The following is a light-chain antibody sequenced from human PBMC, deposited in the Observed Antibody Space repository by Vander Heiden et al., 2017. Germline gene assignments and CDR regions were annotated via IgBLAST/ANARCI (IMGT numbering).Light chain of an antibody. Sequence: DSRMSQSPSCLSASVADRLTITCQASPDISNYLHWYQQKPGKAPKLLIYDASNWETGVPSRFSGSGCGTDFTFTISSRQPEDIAAYYCQQHDYLPQYTFGQGTKLEIK. V-gene: IGKV1-33*01. CDR2: DAS. CDR1: PDISNY. J-gene: IGKJ2*01. CDR3: QQHDYLPQYT.